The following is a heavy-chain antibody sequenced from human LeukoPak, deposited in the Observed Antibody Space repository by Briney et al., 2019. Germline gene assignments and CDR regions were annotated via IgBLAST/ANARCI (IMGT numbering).Heavy chain of an antibody. V-gene: IGHV1-8*03. Sequence: GASVKASCKASGYTFTNFDINWVRQATGQGLEWMGWMNPNTGNAGYAQKFQDRVTITWDASRSTAYMDLSSLRSEDTAVYYCARGLHGDYAGDFDYWGQGTLVTVSS. CDR2: MNPNTGNA. D-gene: IGHD4-17*01. CDR3: ARGLHGDYAGDFDY. CDR1: GYTFTNFD. J-gene: IGHJ4*02.